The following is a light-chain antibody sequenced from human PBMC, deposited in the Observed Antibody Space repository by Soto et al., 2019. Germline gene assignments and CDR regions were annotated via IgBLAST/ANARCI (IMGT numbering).Light chain of an antibody. Sequence: QSVLTQPASVSVSPGQSITISCTGTSSDVGAYNYDSWYQQYPGEAPKVIIYDVSHRPAGVSNRFSGSKSGNTASLTISGLQTQDEADYYCSPYTSATTYVFGTGTKVTVL. J-gene: IGLJ1*01. V-gene: IGLV2-14*01. CDR1: SSDVGAYNY. CDR2: DVS. CDR3: SPYTSATTYV.